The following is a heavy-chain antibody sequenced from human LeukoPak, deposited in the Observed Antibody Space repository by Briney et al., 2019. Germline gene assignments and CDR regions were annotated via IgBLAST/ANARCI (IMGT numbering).Heavy chain of an antibody. Sequence: SETLSLTCTASGGSISSGSYYWSWIRQPAGKGLEWIGRIYTSGSTNYNPSLKSRVSISVDTSKNQFSLQLSSVTAADTAVYYCARNGNYYYMDVWGKGTTVTVSS. V-gene: IGHV4-61*02. CDR3: ARNGNYYYMDV. D-gene: IGHD2-8*01. J-gene: IGHJ6*03. CDR1: GGSISSGSYY. CDR2: IYTSGST.